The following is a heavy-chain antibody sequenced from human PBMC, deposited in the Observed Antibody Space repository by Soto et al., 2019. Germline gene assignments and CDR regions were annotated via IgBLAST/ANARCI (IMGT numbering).Heavy chain of an antibody. J-gene: IGHJ6*03. CDR3: ARGTTVTTGGYYYYMDV. V-gene: IGHV1-46*03. Sequence: ASVPVSCKASGYTLTGDYMDWVRQPPGQGLEWMGIINPSGGSTSYAQKFQGRVTMTRDTSTSTVYMELSSLRSEDTAVYYCARGTTVTTGGYYYYMDVWGKGTTVTVSS. CDR1: GYTLTGDY. D-gene: IGHD4-4*01. CDR2: INPSGGST.